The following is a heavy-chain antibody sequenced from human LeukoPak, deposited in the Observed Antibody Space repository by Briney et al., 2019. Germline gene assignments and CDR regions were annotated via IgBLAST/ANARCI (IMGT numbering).Heavy chain of an antibody. V-gene: IGHV4-34*01. Sequence: PSETLSLTCAVYGGSYSGYYWSWIRQPPGKGLEWIGEINHSGSTNYNPSLKSRVTISVDRSKNQFSLKLSSVTAADTAVYYCARVYSSSSAYDYWGQGTLVTVSS. CDR1: GGSYSGYY. CDR3: ARVYSSSSAYDY. CDR2: INHSGST. J-gene: IGHJ4*02. D-gene: IGHD6-6*01.